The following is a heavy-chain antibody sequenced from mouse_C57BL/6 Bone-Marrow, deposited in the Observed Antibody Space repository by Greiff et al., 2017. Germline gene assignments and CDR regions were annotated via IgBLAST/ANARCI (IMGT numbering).Heavy chain of an antibody. CDR1: GYTFTSYG. Sequence: VQLQQSGAELARPGASVKLSCKASGYTFTSYGISWVKQRTGQGLEWIGEIYPRSGNTYYNEKFKGKATLTADKSSSTAYMGLSSLTSEDSAVYFCARHYDYAWFAYWGQGTLVTVSA. D-gene: IGHD2-4*01. CDR3: ARHYDYAWFAY. V-gene: IGHV1-81*01. CDR2: IYPRSGNT. J-gene: IGHJ3*01.